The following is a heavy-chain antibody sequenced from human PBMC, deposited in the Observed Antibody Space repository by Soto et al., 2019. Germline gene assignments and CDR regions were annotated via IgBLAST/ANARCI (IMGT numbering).Heavy chain of an antibody. V-gene: IGHV4-59*01. CDR3: ARAAEQQLVHPWFDP. CDR1: GGSISSYY. Sequence: ETLSLTCTDSGGSISSYYRGWIRQPPGKGLEWIGYIYYSGSTNYNPSLKSRVTISVDTSKNQFSLKLSSVTAADTAVYYCARAAEQQLVHPWFDPWGQGTLVTVSS. J-gene: IGHJ5*02. CDR2: IYYSGST. D-gene: IGHD6-13*01.